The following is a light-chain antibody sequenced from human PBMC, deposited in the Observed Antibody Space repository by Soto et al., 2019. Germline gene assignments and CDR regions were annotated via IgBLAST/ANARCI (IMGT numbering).Light chain of an antibody. Sequence: QSALTQPASVSGSPGQSITISCTGTSSDVGAYDYVSWFQQHPGKAPKLIIYDVNNRPSGVSNRFSGSKSGKTASLTISGLQAEDESDYYCNSYTRSSTVVFGGGTKLTVL. J-gene: IGLJ2*01. CDR1: SSDVGAYDY. V-gene: IGLV2-14*01. CDR2: DVN. CDR3: NSYTRSSTVV.